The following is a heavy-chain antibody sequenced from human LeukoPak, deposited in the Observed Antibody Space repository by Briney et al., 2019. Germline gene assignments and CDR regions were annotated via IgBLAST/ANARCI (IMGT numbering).Heavy chain of an antibody. D-gene: IGHD5-18*01. CDR3: AMRGYSYGYGAPLY. CDR1: GYTFTSSG. CDR2: IIPIFGTA. V-gene: IGHV1-69*06. Sequence: SVKVSCKASGYTFTSSGISWGGRAPGQGLEWRGGIIPIFGTANYAQKFQGRVTITADKSTSTAYMELSSLRSEDTAVYYCAMRGYSYGYGAPLYWGQGTLVTVSS. J-gene: IGHJ4*02.